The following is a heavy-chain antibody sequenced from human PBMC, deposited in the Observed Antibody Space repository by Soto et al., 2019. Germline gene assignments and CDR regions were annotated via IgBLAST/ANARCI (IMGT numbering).Heavy chain of an antibody. CDR3: ATQMDYNILTGYRPFDY. CDR2: ISSGNSYI. V-gene: IGHV3-21*01. J-gene: IGHJ4*02. CDR1: GFTFSSYS. Sequence: GGSLRLSCAASGFTFSSYSMNWVRQAPGKGLEWVSSISSGNSYIYYADSVRGRFTVSRDNAKSSLYLQMNSLRAEDTAVYYCATQMDYNILTGYRPFDYWGQGTLVTVSS. D-gene: IGHD3-9*01.